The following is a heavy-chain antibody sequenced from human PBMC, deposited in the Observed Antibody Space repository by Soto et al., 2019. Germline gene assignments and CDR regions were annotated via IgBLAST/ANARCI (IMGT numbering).Heavy chain of an antibody. V-gene: IGHV3-53*02. CDR3: AGPSSGWSAHTGPGYFDL. CDR1: GLTVSGNY. D-gene: IGHD6-19*01. Sequence: EVQLVETGGGLIQPGGSLRLPWAASGLTVSGNYLSWVRQAPGKGLEWVPVIYSGGSTYYADSVKGRFTISRDNSKNTLYLQMNSLRAEDTAVYYCAGPSSGWSAHTGPGYFDLWGRGTLVTVSS. J-gene: IGHJ2*01. CDR2: IYSGGST.